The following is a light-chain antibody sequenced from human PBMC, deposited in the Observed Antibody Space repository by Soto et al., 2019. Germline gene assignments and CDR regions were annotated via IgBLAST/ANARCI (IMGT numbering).Light chain of an antibody. J-gene: IGKJ2*01. CDR2: DAS. CDR3: QQYNRYFT. V-gene: IGKV1-5*01. CDR1: QSISSW. Sequence: DTPMTQSPSTLSASVGDRVAITCRASQSISSWLAWYQQKPGKAPKLLIYDASSLESGVPSRFSGSGSGTEFTLTISSLQPDDFATSYCQQYNRYFTVGQGTKLEIK.